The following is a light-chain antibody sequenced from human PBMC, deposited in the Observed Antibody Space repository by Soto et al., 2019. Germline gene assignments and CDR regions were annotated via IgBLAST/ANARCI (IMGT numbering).Light chain of an antibody. CDR3: SSYSSSSIVV. Sequence: QSALTQPASVSGSPGQSITISCTGTSSDVGGYKYVSWYQQHPGKAPKLMIYEVSNRPSGVSNRFSGSKSGNTASLTISGLQAEDEADYYCSSYSSSSIVVIGGGTKLTVL. CDR1: SSDVGGYKY. CDR2: EVS. J-gene: IGLJ2*01. V-gene: IGLV2-14*01.